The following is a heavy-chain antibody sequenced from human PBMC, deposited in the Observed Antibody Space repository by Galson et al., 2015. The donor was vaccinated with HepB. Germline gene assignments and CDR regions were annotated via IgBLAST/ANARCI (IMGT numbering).Heavy chain of an antibody. Sequence: SVKVSCKASGYTFASYGFIWVRQAPGQGLEWMGWISPYNGNTNYAQKLQGRVTMTTDTSTSIAYMELRSLRSDDTAVYYCAREGRRYHDGFDIWGQGTMVTVSS. V-gene: IGHV1-18*01. CDR1: GYTFASYG. CDR2: ISPYNGNT. J-gene: IGHJ3*02. CDR3: AREGRRYHDGFDI. D-gene: IGHD5-24*01.